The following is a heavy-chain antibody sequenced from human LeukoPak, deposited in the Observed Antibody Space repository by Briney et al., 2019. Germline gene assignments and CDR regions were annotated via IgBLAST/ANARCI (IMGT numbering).Heavy chain of an antibody. CDR1: GGSFSGYY. CDR3: ARGYYDFWSGYQHDAFDI. V-gene: IGHV4-34*01. D-gene: IGHD3-3*01. Sequence: PSQTLSLTCAVYGGSFSGYYWSWIRQPPGKGLEWIGEINHSGSTNYNPSLKSRVTISVDRSKDQFSLKLSSVTAADTAVYYCARGYYDFWSGYQHDAFDIWGQGTMVTVSS. J-gene: IGHJ3*02. CDR2: INHSGST.